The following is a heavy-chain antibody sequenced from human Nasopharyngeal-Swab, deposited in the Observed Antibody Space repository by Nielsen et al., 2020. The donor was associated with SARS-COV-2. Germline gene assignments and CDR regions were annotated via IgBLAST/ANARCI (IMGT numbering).Heavy chain of an antibody. V-gene: IGHV3-23*01. CDR2: ISGSGGST. CDR1: GFTFSSYA. D-gene: IGHD3-10*01. Sequence: GSLRLSCAASGFTFSSYAMSWVRQAPGKGLEWVSAISGSGGSTYCADSVKGRFTISRDNSKNTLYLQMNSLRAEDTAVYYCAKGLWFGELLSGLNYWGQGTLVTVSS. CDR3: AKGLWFGELLSGLNY. J-gene: IGHJ4*02.